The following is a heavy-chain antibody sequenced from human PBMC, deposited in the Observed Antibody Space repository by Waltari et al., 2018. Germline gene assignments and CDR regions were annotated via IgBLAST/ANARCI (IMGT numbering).Heavy chain of an antibody. D-gene: IGHD1-26*01. CDR3: ARDEPVGAFDI. J-gene: IGHJ3*02. V-gene: IGHV3-30-3*01. Sequence: QVQLVESGGGVVQPGRSLRLSCAASGFTFSSYAMHWVRQAPGKGLEWVAVISYDGSNKYYADSVKGRFTISRDNSKNTLYLQMNSLRAEDTAVYYCARDEPVGAFDIWGQGTMVTVSS. CDR2: ISYDGSNK. CDR1: GFTFSSYA.